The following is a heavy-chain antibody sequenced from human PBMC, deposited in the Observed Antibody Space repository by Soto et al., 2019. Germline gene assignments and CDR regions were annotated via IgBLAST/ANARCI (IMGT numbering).Heavy chain of an antibody. CDR2: IYYSGST. CDR3: ARSSMILPQNDAFDI. J-gene: IGHJ3*02. CDR1: GGSISRYY. V-gene: IGHV4-59*01. Sequence: SETLSLTCTVSGGSISRYYWSWIRQPPGKGLEWIGYIYYSGSTNYNPSLKSRVTISVDTSKNQFSLKLSSVTAADTAVYYCARSSMILPQNDAFDIWGQGTMVTVSS. D-gene: IGHD3-16*01.